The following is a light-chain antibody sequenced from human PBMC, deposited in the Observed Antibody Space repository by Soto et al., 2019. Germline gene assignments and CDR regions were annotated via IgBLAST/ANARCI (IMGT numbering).Light chain of an antibody. V-gene: IGLV2-14*03. CDR1: SSDVGAYNY. Sequence: QSALTQPASVSGSPGQSITISFTGTSSDVGAYNYVSWYQQHPGKAPKLMIYEVSSRPSGVSNRFSGSKSANKASLTISGLPAGDEADYYCSSYTSSSTWLFGGGTKLTVL. CDR2: EVS. CDR3: SSYTSSSTWL. J-gene: IGLJ3*02.